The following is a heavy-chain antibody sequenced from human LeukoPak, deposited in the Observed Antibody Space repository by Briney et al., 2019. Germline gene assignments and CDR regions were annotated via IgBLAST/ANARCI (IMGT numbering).Heavy chain of an antibody. V-gene: IGHV3-23*01. D-gene: IGHD5-24*01. J-gene: IGHJ4*02. CDR2: ISHVGGT. CDR3: AKGGPRDDYNYVRY. CDR1: GFTFSDYA. Sequence: GGSLRLSCAASGFTFSDYAMSWVRQAPEKGLEWVSTISHVGGTYYADSVRGRFTISRDDSKNMVYLQMNSLRAGDTAVYYCAKGGPRDDYNYVRYWGQGTLVTVPS.